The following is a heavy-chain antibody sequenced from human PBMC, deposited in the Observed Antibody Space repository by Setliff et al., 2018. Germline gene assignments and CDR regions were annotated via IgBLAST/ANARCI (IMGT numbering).Heavy chain of an antibody. D-gene: IGHD4-4*01. J-gene: IGHJ6*02. Sequence: PGGSLRLSCAASGFTFSDYYMSWIRRAPGKGLEWVSYISSSGSTIYYADSVKGRFTISRDNAKNSLYLQMNSLRAEDTAVYYCARDVDYSRPEYYYGMDVWGQGTTVTVSS. CDR2: ISSSGSTI. CDR3: ARDVDYSRPEYYYGMDV. V-gene: IGHV3-11*04. CDR1: GFTFSDYY.